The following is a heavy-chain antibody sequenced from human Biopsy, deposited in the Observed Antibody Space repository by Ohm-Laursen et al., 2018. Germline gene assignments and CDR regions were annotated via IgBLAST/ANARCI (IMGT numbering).Heavy chain of an antibody. J-gene: IGHJ4*02. CDR1: GASISDYY. CDR2: IFTSGST. CDR3: AKGYTDYSDSSGFSYYFRY. V-gene: IGHV4-4*07. D-gene: IGHD3-22*01. Sequence: GTLSLTCAVSGASISDYYCVWIRQPAGKGLEWIGLIFTSGSTTYNPSLRSRVTMPVDTSKDQFTLKLSSVTAADTAIYYCAKGYTDYSDSSGFSYYFRYWGQGTLVTVSS.